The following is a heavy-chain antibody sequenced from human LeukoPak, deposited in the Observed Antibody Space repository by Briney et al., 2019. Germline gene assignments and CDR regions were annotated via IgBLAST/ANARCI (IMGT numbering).Heavy chain of an antibody. V-gene: IGHV4-39*01. CDR2: IYYSGST. CDR3: ARCYYDSSGYCAFDI. D-gene: IGHD3-22*01. J-gene: IGHJ3*02. Sequence: PSETLSLTCTVSGGSISSSSYSWGWIRQPPGKGLEWIGSIYYSGSTYYNPSLKSRVTISVDTSKNQFSLKLSSVTAADTAVYYCARCYYDSSGYCAFDIWGQGTMVTVSS. CDR1: GGSISSSSYS.